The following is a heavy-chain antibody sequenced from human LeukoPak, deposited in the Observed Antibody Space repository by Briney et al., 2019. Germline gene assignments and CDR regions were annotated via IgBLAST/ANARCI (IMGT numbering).Heavy chain of an antibody. CDR3: AREVEMATVTGGPTYHHYMHV. J-gene: IGHJ6*03. V-gene: IGHV4-61*01. CDR2: IYFSGIT. Sequence: SETLSLTCAVSGGSISSHSRGSINSHYWSWIRQPPGRGLEWIGYIYFSGITNYNPSLKSRVTISIDTSKNQFSLRLNSVTAADTAVYYCAREVEMATVTGGPTYHHYMHVWGKGTTVTVPS. CDR1: GGSISSHSRGSINSHY. D-gene: IGHD5-24*01.